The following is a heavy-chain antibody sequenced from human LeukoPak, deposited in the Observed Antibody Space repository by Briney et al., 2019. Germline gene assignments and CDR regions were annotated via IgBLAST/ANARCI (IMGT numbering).Heavy chain of an antibody. CDR3: ARGSGTTVTTDFDY. Sequence: GGSLRLSCAASGFTFSTYAVHWVRQAPGKGLEWVALISYDGTNEYYADSVKGRFTISRDNSKNTLYLQMNSLRAEDTALYYCARGSGTTVTTDFDYWGQGTLVTVSS. CDR2: ISYDGTNE. CDR1: GFTFSTYA. J-gene: IGHJ4*02. V-gene: IGHV3-30-3*01. D-gene: IGHD4-17*01.